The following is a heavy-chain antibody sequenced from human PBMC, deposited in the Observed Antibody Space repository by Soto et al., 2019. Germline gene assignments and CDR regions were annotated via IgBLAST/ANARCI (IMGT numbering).Heavy chain of an antibody. CDR3: KRDRVKIRGGYYHYYGMDC. CDR2: ISSGSSYI. Sequence: DVQLEESGGGLVKPGGSLRLSCVASEFTFSVYSMNWVRQAPGKGLEWVSSISSGSSYIYYADSVKGRFTISRDNDKSSLCLHRNSLRGAYTAVYYCKRDRVKIRGGYYHYYGMDCWGQGTTVTASS. J-gene: IGHJ6*02. V-gene: IGHV3-21*02. CDR1: EFTFSVYS. D-gene: IGHD3-10*01.